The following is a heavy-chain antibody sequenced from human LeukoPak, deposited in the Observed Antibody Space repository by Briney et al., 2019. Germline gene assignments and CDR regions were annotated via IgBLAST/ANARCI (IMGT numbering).Heavy chain of an antibody. J-gene: IGHJ6*03. CDR1: GGSISSSSYY. D-gene: IGHD6-6*01. CDR3: ARIVNSSSLYYYYYMDV. V-gene: IGHV4-61*02. CDR2: IYTSGST. Sequence: SETLSLTCTVSGGSISSSSYYWSWIRQPAGKGLEWIGRIYTSGSTNYNPSLKSRVTMSVDTSKNQFSLKLSSVTAADTAVYYCARIVNSSSLYYYYYMDVWGKGTTVTVSS.